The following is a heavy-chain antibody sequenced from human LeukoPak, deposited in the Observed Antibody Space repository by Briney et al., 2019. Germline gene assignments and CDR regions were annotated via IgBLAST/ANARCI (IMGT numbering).Heavy chain of an antibody. D-gene: IGHD3-22*01. J-gene: IGHJ6*02. Sequence: GGSLRLSCAASGFNFRDAAMTWVRQAPGKGLEWVSLISFSGDNSYYADSVKGRFTISRDNSKNTLYLQMNSLRAEDTAVYYCAKRLMIAYYYYGMDVWGQGTTVTVSS. CDR2: ISFSGDNS. CDR1: GFNFRDAA. CDR3: AKRLMIAYYYYGMDV. V-gene: IGHV3-23*01.